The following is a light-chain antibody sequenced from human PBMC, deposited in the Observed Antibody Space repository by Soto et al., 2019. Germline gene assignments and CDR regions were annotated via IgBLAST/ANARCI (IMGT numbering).Light chain of an antibody. CDR2: NNN. Sequence: QSVLTQPPSASGTPGQRVTISCSGSTSNIGRNTVNWYQQLSGAAPKLLIHNNNQRPSGVPDRFSGSKSDTSASLVIGGLQSDDEAEYYCAAWDDSLTAVLFGGGTQLTVL. CDR3: AAWDDSLTAVL. CDR1: TSNIGRNT. J-gene: IGLJ3*02. V-gene: IGLV1-44*01.